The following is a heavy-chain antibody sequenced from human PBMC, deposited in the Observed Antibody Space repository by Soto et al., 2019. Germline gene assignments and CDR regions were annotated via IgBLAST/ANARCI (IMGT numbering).Heavy chain of an antibody. CDR3: AKFLSWRVSPDSCCDS. Sequence: EVQLLESGGGLVQPGGSLRLSCEVSGFTFINYAMTWVRQPPGKGVEWVSGISGDGGSTYYADSVKGRLTISRDNPKNKMVLEMKTLRVEDTAVYYCAKFLSWRVSPDSCCDSWGLGTLVTVSS. V-gene: IGHV3-23*01. D-gene: IGHD3-22*01. CDR2: ISGDGGST. J-gene: IGHJ4*02. CDR1: GFTFINYA.